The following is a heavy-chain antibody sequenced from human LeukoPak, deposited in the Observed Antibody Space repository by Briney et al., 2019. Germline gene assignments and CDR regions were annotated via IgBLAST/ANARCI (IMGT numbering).Heavy chain of an antibody. Sequence: SETLSLTCTVSGGSISSSSYYWGWIRQPPGKGLEWIGSIYYSGSTYYNPSLKSRVTISVDTSKNQFSLKLSSVTAADTAVYYCARDYYGSGRRWFDPWGQGTLVTVSS. CDR1: GGSISSSSYY. D-gene: IGHD3-10*01. CDR2: IYYSGST. V-gene: IGHV4-39*07. J-gene: IGHJ5*02. CDR3: ARDYYGSGRRWFDP.